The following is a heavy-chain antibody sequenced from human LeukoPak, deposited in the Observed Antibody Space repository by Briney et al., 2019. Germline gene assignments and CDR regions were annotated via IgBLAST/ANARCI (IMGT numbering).Heavy chain of an antibody. CDR3: ASTSYDYGGNLARAFDI. J-gene: IGHJ3*02. Sequence: SETLSLTCSVSGGSISNYYWSWVRQPPGKGLEWIGHIYYSGSTNYNPSLKSRVTISVDTSKNQFSLKLSSVTAADTAVYYCASTSYDYGGNLARAFDIWGQGTMVTVSS. CDR1: GGSISNYY. CDR2: IYYSGST. D-gene: IGHD4-23*01. V-gene: IGHV4-59*08.